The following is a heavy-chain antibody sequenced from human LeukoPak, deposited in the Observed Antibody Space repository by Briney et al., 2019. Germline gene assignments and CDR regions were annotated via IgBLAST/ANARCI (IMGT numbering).Heavy chain of an antibody. CDR3: AREGDYGDYSKSFYYMDV. CDR2: IYTSENT. J-gene: IGHJ6*03. D-gene: IGHD4-17*01. V-gene: IGHV4-4*07. Sequence: SETLSLTCTVSVGYIGSYYWSWIRQPAGKGLEWIGRIYTSENTDYNPSLKSRVTMSVDMSTSQFSLRLTSVTAADTAVYYCAREGDYGDYSKSFYYMDVWGKGTTVTVSS. CDR1: VGYIGSYY.